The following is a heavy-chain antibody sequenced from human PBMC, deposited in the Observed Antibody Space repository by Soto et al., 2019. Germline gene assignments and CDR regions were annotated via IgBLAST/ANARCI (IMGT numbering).Heavy chain of an antibody. V-gene: IGHV1-3*01. J-gene: IGHJ4*02. D-gene: IGHD6-19*01. CDR2: INAGSGNT. Sequence: GASVRVSCKASGYTFTGYAMHWVRQAPGQRLEWMGWINAGSGNTKYSQKFQGRVTITRDTSASTAYMELSSLRSEDTAVYYCARAVAVAADFDYWGQGTLVTIS. CDR1: GYTFTGYA. CDR3: ARAVAVAADFDY.